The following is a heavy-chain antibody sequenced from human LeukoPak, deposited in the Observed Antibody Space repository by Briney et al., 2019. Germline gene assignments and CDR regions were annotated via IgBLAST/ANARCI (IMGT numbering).Heavy chain of an antibody. CDR2: ISWNSGSI. CDR1: AFTFDDYA. V-gene: IGHV3-9*01. Sequence: GGSLRLSCARSAFTFDDYAMHWVRQAPGKGLEWVSGISWNSGSIGYADSVKGRFTISRDNAKNSLYLQMNSLRAEDTALYYCAKGSGSYLPNWFDPWGQGTLVTVSS. J-gene: IGHJ5*02. CDR3: AKGSGSYLPNWFDP. D-gene: IGHD1-26*01.